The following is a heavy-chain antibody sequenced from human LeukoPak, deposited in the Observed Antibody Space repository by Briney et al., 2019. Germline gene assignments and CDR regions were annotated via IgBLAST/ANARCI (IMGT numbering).Heavy chain of an antibody. V-gene: IGHV1-2*02. CDR2: INPNSGGT. Sequence: TSVKVSCKASGYTFTSYGISWVRQAPGQGLEWMGWINPNSGGTNYAQKFQGRVTMTRDTSISTAYMELSRLRSDDTAVYYCARGEYNKAAIWFDPWGQGTLVTVSS. D-gene: IGHD2-2*01. J-gene: IGHJ5*02. CDR1: GYTFTSYG. CDR3: ARGEYNKAAIWFDP.